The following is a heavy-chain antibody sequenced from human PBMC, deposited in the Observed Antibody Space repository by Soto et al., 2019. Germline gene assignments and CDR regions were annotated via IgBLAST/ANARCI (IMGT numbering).Heavy chain of an antibody. CDR1: GYTFTSQN. D-gene: IGHD5-18*01. Sequence: GASVKVSCKASGYTFTSQNMHWVRQAPGQGLEWMGVINPSVGTTTYAQKFQGRFTISRDSAKNSMYLQMNSLAVEDTAIYYCASLDTARIQIAGYWGQGIQVTVSS. J-gene: IGHJ4*02. CDR2: INPSVGTT. CDR3: ASLDTARIQIAGY. V-gene: IGHV1-46*01.